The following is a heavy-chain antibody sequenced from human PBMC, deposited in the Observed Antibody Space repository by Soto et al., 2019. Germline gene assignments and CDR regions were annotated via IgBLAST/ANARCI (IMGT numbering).Heavy chain of an antibody. Sequence: ASVKVSCKASGYTFTSYYMLWVRQAPGQGLEWMGIINPSGGSTSYAQKFQGRVTMTRDTSTSTVYMELSSLRSEDTAVYYCARGGSVYDILTGYLLPRDWFDPWGQGTLVTVSS. CDR3: ARGGSVYDILTGYLLPRDWFDP. J-gene: IGHJ5*02. V-gene: IGHV1-46*03. D-gene: IGHD3-9*01. CDR1: GYTFTSYY. CDR2: INPSGGST.